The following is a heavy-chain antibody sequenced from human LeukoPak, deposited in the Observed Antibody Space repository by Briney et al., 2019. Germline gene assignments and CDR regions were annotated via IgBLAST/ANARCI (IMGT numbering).Heavy chain of an antibody. J-gene: IGHJ3*01. CDR2: FSATDGSA. V-gene: IGHV3-23*01. D-gene: IGHD6-13*01. Sequence: GGSLRLSCAASGFTVSSYGMTWVRQAPGKGLEWVSAFSATDGSAQYAESVRGRFTISRDNPKNSLYLQMNSLRDGDTAVYFCAKAKIAAAGTGAFDVWGQGAKATVSS. CDR3: AKAKIAAAGTGAFDV. CDR1: GFTVSSYG.